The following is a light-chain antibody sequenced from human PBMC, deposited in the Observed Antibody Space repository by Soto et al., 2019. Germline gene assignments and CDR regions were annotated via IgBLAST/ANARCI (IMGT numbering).Light chain of an antibody. Sequence: DIQMTQSPSSLSASVGDRVTITCQASQDITLYLKWYQHKAGKAPNLLIHDVSTLETGVPARFSGRGSGTIFTLTIINLQPEDGATEYGQQYDSRPNTFGQGTKVEIK. CDR1: QDITLY. J-gene: IGKJ2*01. V-gene: IGKV1-33*01. CDR3: QQYDSRPNT. CDR2: DVS.